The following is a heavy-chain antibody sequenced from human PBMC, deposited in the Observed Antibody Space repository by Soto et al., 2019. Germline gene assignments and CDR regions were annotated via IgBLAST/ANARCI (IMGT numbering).Heavy chain of an antibody. CDR2: IYYSGST. CDR3: ARDFADTAMVIGNWFDP. D-gene: IGHD5-18*01. CDR1: GGSISSGDYY. V-gene: IGHV4-30-4*01. Sequence: PSETLSLTCTVSGGSISSGDYYWSWIRQPPGKGLEWIGYIYYSGSTYYNPSLKSRVTISVDTSKNQFSLKLSSVTAADTAVYYCARDFADTAMVIGNWFDPWGQGTLVTVSS. J-gene: IGHJ5*02.